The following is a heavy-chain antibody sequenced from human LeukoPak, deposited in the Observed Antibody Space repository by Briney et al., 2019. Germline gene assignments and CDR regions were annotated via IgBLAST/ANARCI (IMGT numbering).Heavy chain of an antibody. D-gene: IGHD5-12*01. J-gene: IGHJ4*02. CDR3: ARSAGIAATIVLGY. CDR1: GFTVSSNY. Sequence: GRSLRLSCAASGFTVSSNYMSWVRQAPGKGLEWVSLIYSGGSTYYADPVKGRFTISRDNSKNSLYLEMNSLRVEDTAVYYCARSAGIAATIVLGYWGQGTLVTVSS. V-gene: IGHV3-66*01. CDR2: IYSGGST.